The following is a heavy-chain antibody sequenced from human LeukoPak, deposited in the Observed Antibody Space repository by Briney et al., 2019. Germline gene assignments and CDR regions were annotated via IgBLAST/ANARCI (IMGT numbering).Heavy chain of an antibody. Sequence: GGSLRLSCAASGFTFSSYWMSWVRQAPGKGLEWVSVIYSGGSTYYADSVKGRFTISRDNSKNTLYLQMNSLRAEDTAVYYCARDGGWSALGYWGQGTLVTVSS. CDR1: GFTFSSYW. CDR2: IYSGGST. V-gene: IGHV3-66*02. D-gene: IGHD6-19*01. J-gene: IGHJ4*02. CDR3: ARDGGWSALGY.